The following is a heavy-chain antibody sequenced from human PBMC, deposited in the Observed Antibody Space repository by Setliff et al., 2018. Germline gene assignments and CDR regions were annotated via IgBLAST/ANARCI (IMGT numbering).Heavy chain of an antibody. D-gene: IGHD6-19*01. J-gene: IGHJ6*03. V-gene: IGHV4-4*07. CDR1: GGSISSYY. CDR2: IYIGGSA. Sequence: SETLSLTCTVSGGSISSYYWSWIRQPAGKGLEWIGHIYIGGSANYNPSLKSRVTMSIDTSKNQFFLKLNSVTAADMALYYCAREQWLDPPGYYYMDVWAKGTTVTVSS. CDR3: AREQWLDPPGYYYMDV.